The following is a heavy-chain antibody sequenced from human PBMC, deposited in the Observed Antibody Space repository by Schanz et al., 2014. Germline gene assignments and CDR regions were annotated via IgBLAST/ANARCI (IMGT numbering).Heavy chain of an antibody. V-gene: IGHV3-11*04. CDR1: GFPFSDYF. D-gene: IGHD3-3*01. CDR3: VRDSFFAFDY. Sequence: MQLLESGGGLVKPGGSLRLSCTASGFPFSDYFMAWIRQPPGRGLEWVSYIGNGGVTIYYADSVRGRFTISRDNSKNTLYLQMNSLRAEDTAVYYCVRDSFFAFDYWGQGTLVTVSS. J-gene: IGHJ4*02. CDR2: IGNGGVTI.